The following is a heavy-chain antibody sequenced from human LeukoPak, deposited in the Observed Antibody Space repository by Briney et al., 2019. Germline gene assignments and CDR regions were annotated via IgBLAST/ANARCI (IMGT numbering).Heavy chain of an antibody. V-gene: IGHV3-23*01. CDR2: ISGSGGST. CDR1: GFTFSSYA. Sequence: PGGSLRLSCAASGFTFSSYAMSWVRQAPGKGLEWVSAISGSGGSTYYADSVKGQFTISRDNSKNTLYLQMNSLRAEDTAVYYCAKVPQSGGSYYFDYWGQGTLVTVSS. CDR3: AKVPQSGGSYYFDY. J-gene: IGHJ4*02. D-gene: IGHD1-26*01.